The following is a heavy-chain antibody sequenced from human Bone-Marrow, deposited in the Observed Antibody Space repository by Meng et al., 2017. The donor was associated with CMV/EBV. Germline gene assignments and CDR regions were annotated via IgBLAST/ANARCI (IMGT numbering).Heavy chain of an antibody. CDR3: ARGSVIMAGGSITPAGYYGMDV. Sequence: LRLSCSVSGGLTRSYYWSWIRQPPGKGLEWIGYIYDSGRTNYNPSPKSRVTISVDTSKNQFSLKLNSVTAADTAVYYCARGSVIMAGGSITPAGYYGMDVWGQGTTVTVSS. CDR1: GGLTRSYY. V-gene: IGHV4-59*13. D-gene: IGHD3-16*01. J-gene: IGHJ6*02. CDR2: IYDSGRT.